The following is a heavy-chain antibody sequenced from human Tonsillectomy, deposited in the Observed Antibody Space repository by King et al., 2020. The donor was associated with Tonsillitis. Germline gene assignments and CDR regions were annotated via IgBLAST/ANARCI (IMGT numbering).Heavy chain of an antibody. Sequence: QLQLQESGPGLVKPSEALSLTCTVSGGSISSSSYYWGWIRQPPGKGLEWIGNIYYSGSTYYNPSLKSRVTMSVDTSKNQFSLKLSSVTAADTAVYYCARHYSYYYGMDVWGQGTTVTVSS. J-gene: IGHJ6*02. CDR1: GGSISSSSYY. CDR2: IYYSGST. CDR3: ARHYSYYYGMDV. V-gene: IGHV4-39*01.